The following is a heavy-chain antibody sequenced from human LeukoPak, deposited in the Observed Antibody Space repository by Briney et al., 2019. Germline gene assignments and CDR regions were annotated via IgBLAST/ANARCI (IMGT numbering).Heavy chain of an antibody. CDR2: IYTSGST. CDR1: GGSISSGSYY. CDR3: ARVMPQWLVRGYFDY. D-gene: IGHD6-19*01. Sequence: PSETLSLTCTVSGGSISSGSYYWSWIRQPAGKGLEWIGRIYTSGSTNYNPSLKSRVTISVDTSKNQFSLKLSSMTAADTAVYYCARVMPQWLVRGYFDYWGQGTLVTVSS. V-gene: IGHV4-61*02. J-gene: IGHJ4*02.